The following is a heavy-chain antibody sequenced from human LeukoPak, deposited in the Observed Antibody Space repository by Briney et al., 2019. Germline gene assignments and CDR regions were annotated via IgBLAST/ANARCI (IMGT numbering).Heavy chain of an antibody. J-gene: IGHJ4*02. CDR1: GGSISSHY. D-gene: IGHD1-26*01. CDR3: ARLFGVGATKDDY. CDR2: IYYSGST. Sequence: SETLSLTCTVSGGSISSHYWSWIRQPPGKGLEWIGYIYYSGSTNYNPSLKSRVTISVDTSKNQFSLKLSSVTAADTAVYYCARLFGVGATKDDYWDQGPLATDSS. V-gene: IGHV4-59*11.